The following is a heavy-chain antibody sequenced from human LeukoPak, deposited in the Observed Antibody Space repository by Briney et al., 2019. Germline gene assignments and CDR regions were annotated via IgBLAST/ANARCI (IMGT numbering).Heavy chain of an antibody. V-gene: IGHV1-8*01. Sequence: AGVTVSCKASGYTFTSYDINWVRPATGQGLEWMGWMNPNSDKTGYAQKFQGRVTITRNTSISTAYMELSSLRSEDTAVYYCAREGSGYSYGDNWFDPWGQGTLVGVYS. CDR1: GYTFTSYD. CDR2: MNPNSDKT. J-gene: IGHJ5*02. CDR3: AREGSGYSYGDNWFDP. D-gene: IGHD5-18*01.